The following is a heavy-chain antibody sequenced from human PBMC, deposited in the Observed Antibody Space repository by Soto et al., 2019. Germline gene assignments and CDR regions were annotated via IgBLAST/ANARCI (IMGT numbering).Heavy chain of an antibody. CDR2: ISYDGSNK. J-gene: IGHJ4*02. D-gene: IGHD1-26*01. CDR1: GFTFSSYA. V-gene: IGHV3-30-3*01. Sequence: QVQLVESGGGVVQPGRSLRLSCAASGFTFSSYAMHWVRQAPGKGLEWVAVISYDGSNKYYADSVKGRFTIARDNSRITLYLQMNSLRAEDTAVYYCARGGIVGARHRTYYFDYWGQGTLVTVSS. CDR3: ARGGIVGARHRTYYFDY.